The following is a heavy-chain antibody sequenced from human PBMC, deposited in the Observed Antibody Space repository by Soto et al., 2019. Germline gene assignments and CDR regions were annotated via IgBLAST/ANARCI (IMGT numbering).Heavy chain of an antibody. Sequence: GGSLRLSCAASGFTFSSYWMHWVRQAPGKGLVCVSRISSDGSSTSYADSVKGRFTISRDNAKNTLYLQMNSLRAEDTAVYYCASEVYYYDSSGHPNWFDPWGQGTLVTVSS. CDR2: ISSDGSST. D-gene: IGHD3-22*01. CDR1: GFTFSSYW. J-gene: IGHJ5*02. V-gene: IGHV3-74*01. CDR3: ASEVYYYDSSGHPNWFDP.